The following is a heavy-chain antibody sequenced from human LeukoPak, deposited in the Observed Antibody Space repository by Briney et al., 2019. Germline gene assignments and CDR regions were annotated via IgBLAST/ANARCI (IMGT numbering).Heavy chain of an antibody. J-gene: IGHJ3*01. Sequence: SETLSLTCTVSGGSISSYYWSWTRQPPGKGLEWIGYIYYSGSTNYNPSLKSRVTISVDTSKNQFSLKLSSVTAADTAVYYCARDSSGLMWFDPWGQGTMVTVSS. V-gene: IGHV4-59*01. CDR3: ARDSSGLMWFDP. CDR2: IYYSGST. CDR1: GGSISSYY. D-gene: IGHD6-19*01.